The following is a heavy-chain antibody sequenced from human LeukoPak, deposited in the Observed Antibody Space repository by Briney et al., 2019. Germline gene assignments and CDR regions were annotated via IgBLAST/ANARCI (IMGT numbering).Heavy chain of an antibody. CDR3: ARAPPGVSSGWPFDY. CDR1: GFTVRSNY. J-gene: IGHJ4*02. V-gene: IGHV3-53*01. D-gene: IGHD6-19*01. CDR2: IHSDGSA. Sequence: GSLRLSCAASGFTVRSNYMNWVRQAPGKGPEWVSVIHSDGSAYYADSVKGRFTTSRDNSKNTLYLQMNSLRAEDTAVYYCARAPPGVSSGWPFDYWGQGTLVTVSS.